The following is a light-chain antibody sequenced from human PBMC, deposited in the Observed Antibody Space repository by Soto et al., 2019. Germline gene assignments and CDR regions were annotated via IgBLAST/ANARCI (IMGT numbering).Light chain of an antibody. CDR3: QQYSNWPPWT. J-gene: IGKJ1*01. V-gene: IGKV3-15*01. CDR1: QSVSSN. Sequence: ERALTQSPVTLSVSPGERATLSCRASQSVSSNLAWYQQKPGQAPRLLIYDASSRATGVPARFSGSGSGTEFPLTISSLQSEDFAVDYCQQYSNWPPWTFGQGTKVEIK. CDR2: DAS.